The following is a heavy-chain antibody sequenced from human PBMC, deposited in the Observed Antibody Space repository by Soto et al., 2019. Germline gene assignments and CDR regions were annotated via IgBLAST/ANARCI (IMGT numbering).Heavy chain of an antibody. J-gene: IGHJ6*02. CDR2: IYYSGST. D-gene: IGHD1-20*01. CDR3: ARLGMNYYYYGMDV. Sequence: SETLSLTCTVSGGSIGSSSDYWGWIRQPPGKGLEWIGSIYYSGSTYYNPSLKSRVTISVDTSKNQFSLKLSSVTAADTAVYYCARLGMNYYYYGMDVWGQGTTVTVSS. CDR1: GGSIGSSSDY. V-gene: IGHV4-39*01.